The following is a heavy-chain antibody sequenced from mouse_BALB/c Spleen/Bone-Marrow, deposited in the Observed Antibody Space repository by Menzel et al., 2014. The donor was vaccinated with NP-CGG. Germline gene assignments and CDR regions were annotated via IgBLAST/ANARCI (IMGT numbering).Heavy chain of an antibody. J-gene: IGHJ2*01. V-gene: IGHV5-6-3*01. CDR2: INSNGGST. CDR1: GFTFSSYG. CDR3: ARGNYGNYVDYFDY. D-gene: IGHD2-1*01. Sequence: EVMLVESGGGLVQPGGSLKLSCAASGFTFSSYGMSWVRQTPDKRLELVASINSNGGSTYYPDSVKGRFTISRDNAKKTLSLRMSSLKSENTAVYYCARGNYGNYVDYFDYWGQGTTLTVSS.